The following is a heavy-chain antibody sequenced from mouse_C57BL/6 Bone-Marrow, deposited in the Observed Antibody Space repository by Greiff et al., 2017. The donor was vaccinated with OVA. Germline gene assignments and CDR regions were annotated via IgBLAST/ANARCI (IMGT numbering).Heavy chain of an antibody. CDR2: ICTGGGT. V-gene: IGHV2-9-1*01. D-gene: IGHD1-1*01. J-gene: IGHJ4*01. CDR3: AREGSSYDYAMDY. CDR1: GFSFTSYA. Sequence: VQLMESGPGLVAPSQCLSLTCTASGFSFTSYAISWVRQPPGKGLEWLGVICTGGGTTYYSALISRLSTSKDNSKSQVFLKMNSLQTDDTARYDCAREGSSYDYAMDYWGQGTSVTVSS.